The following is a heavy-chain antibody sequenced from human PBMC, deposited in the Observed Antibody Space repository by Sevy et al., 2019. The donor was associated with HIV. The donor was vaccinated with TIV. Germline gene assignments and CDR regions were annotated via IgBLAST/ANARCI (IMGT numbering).Heavy chain of an antibody. V-gene: IGHV3-30-3*01. J-gene: IGHJ4*02. CDR2: ISYDGSNK. D-gene: IGHD3-22*01. Sequence: GGSLRLSCAASGFTFSSYAMHWVRQAPGKGLEWVAVISYDGSNKYYADSVKGRFTISRDNSKNTLYLQMNSLRAEDTAVYYRARGRRYDSFDYWGQGTLVTVSS. CDR3: ARGRRYDSFDY. CDR1: GFTFSSYA.